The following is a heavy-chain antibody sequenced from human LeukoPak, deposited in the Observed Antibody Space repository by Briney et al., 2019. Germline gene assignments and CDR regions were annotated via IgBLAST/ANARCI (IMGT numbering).Heavy chain of an antibody. CDR1: GGSISSGSYY. V-gene: IGHV4-61*02. CDR2: IYTSGGT. Sequence: SETLSLTCTVSGGSISSGSYYWSWIRQPAGKGLEWIGRIYTSGGTNYNPSLKSRVIISVDTSKNQFSLKLSSVTAADTAVYYCARDYDFWSGYSHCWAQGTLVTVSS. CDR3: ARDYDFWSGYSHC. D-gene: IGHD3-3*01. J-gene: IGHJ4*02.